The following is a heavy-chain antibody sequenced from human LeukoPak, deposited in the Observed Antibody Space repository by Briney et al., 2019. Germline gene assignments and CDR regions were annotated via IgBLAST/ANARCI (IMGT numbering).Heavy chain of an antibody. V-gene: IGHV4-4*07. J-gene: IGHJ5*02. CDR2: IYTSGST. CDR3: AREVAVAGRGWFDP. CDR1: GGSISSYY. D-gene: IGHD6-19*01. Sequence: SETLSLTCTVSGGSISSYYWSWTRQPAGKGLEWIGRIYTSGSTNYNPSLKSRVTMSVDTSKNQFSLKLSSVTAADTAVYYCAREVAVAGRGWFDPWGQGTLVTVSS.